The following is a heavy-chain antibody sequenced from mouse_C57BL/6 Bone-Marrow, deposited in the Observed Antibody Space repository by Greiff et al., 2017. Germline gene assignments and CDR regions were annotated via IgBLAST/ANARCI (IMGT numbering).Heavy chain of an antibody. CDR3: ARRGDPYYFDY. V-gene: IGHV5-12*01. CDR2: ISNGGGST. J-gene: IGHJ2*01. D-gene: IGHD2-13*01. CDR1: GFTFSDYY. Sequence: DVMLVESGGGLVQPGGSLKLSCAASGFTFSDYYMYWVHQTPEKRLEWVAYISNGGGSTYYPDTVKGRFTISRDNAKNTLYLQMSRLKSEDTAMYYCARRGDPYYFDYWGQGTTLTVSS.